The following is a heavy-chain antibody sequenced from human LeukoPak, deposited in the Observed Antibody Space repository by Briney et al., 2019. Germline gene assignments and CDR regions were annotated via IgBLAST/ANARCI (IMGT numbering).Heavy chain of an antibody. CDR3: ARGASRMGNYYFDY. D-gene: IGHD1-1*01. CDR1: GFTFSSYA. CDR2: IYSDGTT. J-gene: IGHJ4*02. Sequence: GGSLRLSCAASGFTFSSYAMSWVRQAPGKGLEWVSIIYSDGTTYYADSVRGRFTISRHTSENTLRLQMNSLRPEDTAVYYCARGASRMGNYYFDYWGQGTLVTVSS. V-gene: IGHV3-53*04.